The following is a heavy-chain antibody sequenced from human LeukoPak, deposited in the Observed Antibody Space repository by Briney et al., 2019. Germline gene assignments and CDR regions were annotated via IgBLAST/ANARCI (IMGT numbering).Heavy chain of an antibody. CDR1: GFTFSSYE. J-gene: IGHJ4*02. V-gene: IGHV3-48*03. CDR2: ISSSGSTI. D-gene: IGHD5-12*01. CDR3: AREDLSGYGEIDY. Sequence: GGSLRLSCAASGFTFSSYEMNWVRQAPGKGLERVSYISSSGSTIYYADSVKGRFTISRDNAKNSLYLQMNSLRAEDTAVYYCAREDLSGYGEIDYWGQGTLVTVSS.